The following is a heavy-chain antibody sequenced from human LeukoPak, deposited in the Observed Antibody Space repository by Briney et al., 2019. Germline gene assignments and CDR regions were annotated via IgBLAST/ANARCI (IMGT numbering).Heavy chain of an antibody. Sequence: SETLSLTCTVSGGSISSADYYWSWIRQPPGKGLEWIGYIYYSGSTYYNPSLKSRVSISLDTSKNQFSLKLSSATAADTAVYYCAREGVYDSTGVNCFDPWGQGTLVTVSS. CDR2: IYYSGST. V-gene: IGHV4-30-4*01. D-gene: IGHD3-22*01. CDR3: AREGVYDSTGVNCFDP. CDR1: GGSISSADYY. J-gene: IGHJ5*02.